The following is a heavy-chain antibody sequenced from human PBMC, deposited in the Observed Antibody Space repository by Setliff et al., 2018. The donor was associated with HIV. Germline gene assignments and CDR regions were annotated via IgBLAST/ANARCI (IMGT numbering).Heavy chain of an antibody. Sequence: KPSETLSLTCTVSGGSISSTNYFWGWIRQPPGKGLEWIGTTYYHGSTYYNPSLKSRVTISIGTSKNQFSLQLTSVTAADTAVYYCVNPSGAMGDFDSWGQGTLVTVSS. J-gene: IGHJ4*02. CDR3: VNPSGAMGDFDS. D-gene: IGHD3-16*01. CDR2: TYYHGST. V-gene: IGHV4-39*01. CDR1: GGSISSTNYF.